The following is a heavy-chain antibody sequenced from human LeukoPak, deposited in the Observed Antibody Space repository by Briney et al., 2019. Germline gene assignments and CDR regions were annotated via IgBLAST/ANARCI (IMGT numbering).Heavy chain of an antibody. D-gene: IGHD2-21*01. CDR3: AREEEVVPPLSYYYYGMDV. CDR1: GFTFSIYA. Sequence: QPGRSLRLSCAASGFTFSIYAMHWVRHAPGKGLEGVADISYDGSNKYYADSLTGRFTISRDNPQNTLYLQINSLRAEDTAVYYCAREEEVVPPLSYYYYGMDVWGQGTTVPVSS. CDR2: ISYDGSNK. J-gene: IGHJ6*02. V-gene: IGHV3-30*04.